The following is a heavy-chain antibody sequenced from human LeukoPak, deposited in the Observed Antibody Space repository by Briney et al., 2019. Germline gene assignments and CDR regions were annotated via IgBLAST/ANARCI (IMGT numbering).Heavy chain of an antibody. CDR2: ISGSGGST. D-gene: IGHD3-10*01. V-gene: IGHV3-23*01. CDR3: AKGRVLLWFGET. CDR1: GFTFSSYG. J-gene: IGHJ5*02. Sequence: GGSLRLSCAAPGFTFSSYGMSWVRQAPGKGLEWVSAISGSGGSTYYADSVKGRFTISRDNSKNTLYLQMNSLRAEDTAVYYCAKGRVLLWFGETWGQGTLVTVSS.